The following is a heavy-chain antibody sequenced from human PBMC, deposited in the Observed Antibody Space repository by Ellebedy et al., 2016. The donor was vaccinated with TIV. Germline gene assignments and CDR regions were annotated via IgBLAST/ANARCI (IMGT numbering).Heavy chain of an antibody. J-gene: IGHJ4*02. CDR2: IYYSGST. CDR3: AGHLHSSSSSPLDF. CDR1: GGFISSSSYY. D-gene: IGHD6-6*01. Sequence: MPSETLSLTCIVSGGFISSSSYYWGWIRQPPGKGLEWIGSIYYSGSTYYTPSLKSRVTISVDTSRNQFSLKLSSVTAADTAVYYCAGHLHSSSSSPLDFWGQGTLVTVSS. V-gene: IGHV4-39*01.